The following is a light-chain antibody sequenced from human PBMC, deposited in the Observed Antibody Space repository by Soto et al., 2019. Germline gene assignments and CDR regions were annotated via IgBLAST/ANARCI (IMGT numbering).Light chain of an antibody. V-gene: IGKV3-20*01. CDR3: QRYGGPSWT. CDR1: QSVSNTY. J-gene: IGKJ1*01. Sequence: IVLTQSPGTLSLSPGDTATLSCRASQSVSNTYLAWYQQKPGQAPRLLIYDASNRATGIPARFSGSGSGTDFTLTISRLEPDDFAVYYCQRYGGPSWTFGQGTKVDIK. CDR2: DAS.